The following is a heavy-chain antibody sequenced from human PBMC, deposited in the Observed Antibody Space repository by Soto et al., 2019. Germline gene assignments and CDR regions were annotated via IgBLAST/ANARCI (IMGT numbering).Heavy chain of an antibody. Sequence: QVQLQQWGAGLLKPSETLSLTCAVYGGSFSGYYWSWIRQPPGKGLEWIGEINHSGSTNYNPSLXSXVXXSVDTSKNQFSLKLSSVTAADTAVYYCARGRLADYWGQGTLVTVSS. V-gene: IGHV4-34*01. D-gene: IGHD6-25*01. CDR2: INHSGST. J-gene: IGHJ4*02. CDR3: ARGRLADY. CDR1: GGSFSGYY.